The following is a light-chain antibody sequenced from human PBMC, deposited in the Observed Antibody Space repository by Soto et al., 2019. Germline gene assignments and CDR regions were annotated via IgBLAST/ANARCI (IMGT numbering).Light chain of an antibody. CDR1: SSDVGAYNY. Sequence: QSALTQPASVSGSPGQSITISCTGTSSDVGAYNYVSWYQQHPGKVPKLMIYDVSNRPSGVSNRFSGSKSGNTASLTISGLQAEDEADYYCVSYTSGHTAVFGTGTKVTVL. V-gene: IGLV2-14*01. CDR3: VSYTSGHTAV. CDR2: DVS. J-gene: IGLJ1*01.